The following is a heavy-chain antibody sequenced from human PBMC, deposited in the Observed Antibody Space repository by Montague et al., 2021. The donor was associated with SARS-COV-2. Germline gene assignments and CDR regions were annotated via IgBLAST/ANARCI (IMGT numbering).Heavy chain of an antibody. CDR1: GGSISSSSYY. CDR2: IYYSGST. V-gene: IGHV4-39*01. Sequence: SETLSLTCTVSGGSISSSSYYWGWIRQPPGKGLEWIGSIYYSGSTYYNPSLKSRVTISVDTSKNQFSLKLSSVTAADTAVYYCARREDYYGSGSYPSWGQGPLAPVSP. J-gene: IGHJ4*02. D-gene: IGHD3-10*01. CDR3: ARREDYYGSGSYPS.